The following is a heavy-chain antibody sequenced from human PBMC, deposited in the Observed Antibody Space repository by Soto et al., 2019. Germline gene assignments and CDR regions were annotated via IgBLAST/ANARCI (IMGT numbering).Heavy chain of an antibody. V-gene: IGHV1-18*01. CDR3: ARGLGSEGYYFDY. D-gene: IGHD2-15*01. Sequence: SVNVSCKASGYTFTNYGITWVRQAPGQGLEWMGWISPYNGNTHYTQKFQGRVTMTTNTSISTAYMELSSLRSEDTAVYYCARGLGSEGYYFDYWGQGTLVTVSS. CDR2: ISPYNGNT. J-gene: IGHJ4*02. CDR1: GYTFTNYG.